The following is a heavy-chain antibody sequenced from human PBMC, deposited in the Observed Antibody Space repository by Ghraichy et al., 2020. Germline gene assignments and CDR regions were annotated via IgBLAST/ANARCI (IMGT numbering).Heavy chain of an antibody. V-gene: IGHV4-4*07. J-gene: IGHJ6*04. CDR3: ARGYCSGGSCLGYYGMDV. D-gene: IGHD2-15*01. Sequence: SETLSLTCTVSGGSISSYYWSWIRQPAGKGLEWIGRIYTSGSTNYNPSLKSRVTMSVDTSKNQFSLKLSAVTAADTAVYYCARGYCSGGSCLGYYGMDVWGKGTTVTGSS. CDR2: IYTSGST. CDR1: GGSISSYY.